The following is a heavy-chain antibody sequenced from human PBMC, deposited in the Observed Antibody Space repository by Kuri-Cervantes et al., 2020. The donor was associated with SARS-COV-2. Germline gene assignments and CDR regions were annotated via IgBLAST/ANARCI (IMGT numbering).Heavy chain of an antibody. Sequence: GGSLRLSCEFSGYGFNDYYMGWIRQAPGKGLEWVTFISSDGKNKKCMASGKGRFTISRDNSQNTLHLQMKSLRDEDTAIYYCAKDRAGVHDFWGQGTLVTVSS. J-gene: IGHJ4*02. D-gene: IGHD2-21*01. V-gene: IGHV3-30*18. CDR2: ISSDGKNK. CDR1: GYGFNDYY. CDR3: AKDRAGVHDF.